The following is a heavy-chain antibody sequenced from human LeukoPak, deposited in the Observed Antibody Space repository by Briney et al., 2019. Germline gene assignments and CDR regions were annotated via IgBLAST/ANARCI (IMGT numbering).Heavy chain of an antibody. D-gene: IGHD3-3*01. V-gene: IGHV3-9*01. CDR1: GFTFGGFN. Sequence: PGRSLRLSCAASGFTFGGFNMHWVRQAPGKGLEWVSSISWNGGSIDYADSVRGRFTLSRDNAKNALYLQMASLRPEDTAFYYCAQPLIWNEGYFHSWGQGTLVVVSS. J-gene: IGHJ4*02. CDR3: AQPLIWNEGYFHS. CDR2: ISWNGGSI.